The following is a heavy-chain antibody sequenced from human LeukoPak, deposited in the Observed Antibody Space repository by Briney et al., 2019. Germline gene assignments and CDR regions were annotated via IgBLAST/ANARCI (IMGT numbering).Heavy chain of an antibody. CDR2: IYWDDDK. CDR1: GFSLSTGGVG. J-gene: IGHJ4*02. Sequence: ESGPSLVTPTQTLTLTCTFSGFSLSTGGVGVGWIRRPPGKALEWLVFIYWDDDKRYSPSLRSRLTITKDTSKNQVVLTLSNVDPADTATYYCAHRPNRHSNGWNTGYFDYWGQGTLVTVSS. D-gene: IGHD6-25*01. V-gene: IGHV2-5*02. CDR3: AHRPNRHSNGWNTGYFDY.